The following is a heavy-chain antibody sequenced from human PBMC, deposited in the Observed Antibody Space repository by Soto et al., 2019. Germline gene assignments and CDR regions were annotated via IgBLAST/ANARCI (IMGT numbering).Heavy chain of an antibody. CDR1: GFTFSSYE. J-gene: IGHJ4*02. Sequence: PGESLKISCAASGFTFSSYEMNWVRQAPGKGLEWVSYISGIGGSQFYADSAKGRFTISRDNGRKSLYLQMNNLRAEDTAVYYCVREGRDDYFDYWGQGTLVTVSS. CDR2: ISGIGGSQ. V-gene: IGHV3-48*03. CDR3: VREGRDDYFDY. D-gene: IGHD3-10*01.